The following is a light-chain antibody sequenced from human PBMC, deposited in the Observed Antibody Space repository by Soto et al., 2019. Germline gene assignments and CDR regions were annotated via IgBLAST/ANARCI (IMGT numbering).Light chain of an antibody. CDR1: QSISSW. J-gene: IGKJ4*01. CDR2: KAS. V-gene: IGKV1-5*03. CDR3: QQYNSYSPT. Sequence: IQMTQSPSTLSASVGDRVTITCGASQSISSWLAWYQQKPGKAPKLLIYKASSLESGVPSRFSGSGSGTEFTLTISSLQPDDFATYYCQQYNSYSPTFGGGAKVDI.